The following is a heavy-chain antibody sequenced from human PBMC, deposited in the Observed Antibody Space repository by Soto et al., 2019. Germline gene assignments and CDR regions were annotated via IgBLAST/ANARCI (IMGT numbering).Heavy chain of an antibody. D-gene: IGHD6-13*01. J-gene: IGHJ6*02. CDR3: ARDASIAAAGTGLYGMDV. Sequence: SVKVSCKASGGTFSSYAISWVRQAPGQGLEWMGGIIPIFGTANYAQKFQGRVTITADEPTSTAYMELSSLRSEDTAVYYCARDASIAAAGTGLYGMDVWGQGTTVTVSS. V-gene: IGHV1-69*13. CDR1: GGTFSSYA. CDR2: IIPIFGTA.